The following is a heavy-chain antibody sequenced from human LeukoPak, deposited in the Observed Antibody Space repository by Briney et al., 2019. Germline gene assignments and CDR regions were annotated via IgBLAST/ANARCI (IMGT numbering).Heavy chain of an antibody. V-gene: IGHV4-59*01. CDR2: IYYSGST. D-gene: IGHD3-3*01. CDR3: ARAGRYYDFSSGYSAPTLFDP. CDR1: GVSISSYY. J-gene: IGHJ5*02. Sequence: PSETLSLTCTASGVSISSYYWSWLRQPPGKGLERLGYIYYSGSTNYNPSLKRGVTISEETSNKQFSLKLSSVTAADTAVYYCARAGRYYDFSSGYSAPTLFDPWGQGTLVTVSS.